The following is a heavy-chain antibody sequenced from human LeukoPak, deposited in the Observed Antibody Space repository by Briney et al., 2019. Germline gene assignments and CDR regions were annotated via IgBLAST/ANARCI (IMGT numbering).Heavy chain of an antibody. CDR1: GLIFSRYG. CDR3: SKDRAAATYYYGMDV. J-gene: IGHJ6*02. CDR2: ISNSGGST. D-gene: IGHD6-13*01. V-gene: IGHV3-64*01. Sequence: GGSLRLSCVASGLIFSRYGMHWVRQAPGKGLEYVSAISNSGGSTYYANSVKGRFAISRDNSKNTLYLQVNSLRAEDTAVYYCSKDRAAATYYYGMDVWGQGTTVTVSS.